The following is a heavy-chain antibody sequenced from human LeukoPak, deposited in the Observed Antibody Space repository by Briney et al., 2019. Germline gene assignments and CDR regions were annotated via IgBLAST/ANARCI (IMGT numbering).Heavy chain of an antibody. J-gene: IGHJ5*02. V-gene: IGHV3-74*01. Sequence: PGGSLRLSCAASGFTFSGYWMSWVRQAPGKGLVWVSRIKNDGSITTYADSVKGRFTISRDNAKDTLYLQMNSLRVEDTAVYYCARSDWFDPWGQGTLVIVSS. CDR1: GFTFSGYW. CDR2: IKNDGSIT. CDR3: ARSDWFDP.